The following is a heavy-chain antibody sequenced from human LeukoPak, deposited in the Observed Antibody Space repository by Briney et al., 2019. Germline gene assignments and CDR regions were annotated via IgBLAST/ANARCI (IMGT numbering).Heavy chain of an antibody. CDR1: GYTFTSYY. CDR3: ATYSSSGAFDI. V-gene: IGHV1-46*01. Sequence: ASVKVSCKASGYTFTSYYMHWVRQAPGQGLEWMGIINPSGGSTSYAQKFQGRVTMTRDTSTSTVYVELSSLRSEDTAVYYCATYSSSGAFDIWGQGTMVTVSS. D-gene: IGHD6-6*01. CDR2: INPSGGST. J-gene: IGHJ3*02.